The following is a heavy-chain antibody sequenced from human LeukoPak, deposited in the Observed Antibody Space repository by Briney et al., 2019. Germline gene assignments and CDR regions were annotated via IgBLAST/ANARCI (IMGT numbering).Heavy chain of an antibody. CDR2: INRSGST. CDR1: GGSFSGYY. Sequence: PSETLSLTCAVYGGSFSGYYWSWIRQPPGKGLEWIGEINRSGSTNYNPSLKSRVTISVDTSKNQFSLRLSSVTAADTAVNYCARDNSYGSGTFYYYYAMDVWGQGTTVTVSS. V-gene: IGHV4-34*01. D-gene: IGHD3-10*01. CDR3: ARDNSYGSGTFYYYYAMDV. J-gene: IGHJ6*02.